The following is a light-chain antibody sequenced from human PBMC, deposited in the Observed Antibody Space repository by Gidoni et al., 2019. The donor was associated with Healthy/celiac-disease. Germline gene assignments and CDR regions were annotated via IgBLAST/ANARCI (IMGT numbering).Light chain of an antibody. V-gene: IGLV2-8*01. J-gene: IGLJ2*01. CDR2: EVS. Sequence: QSALTQPPSASGSPGQSVTISCTGTSSDVGGYNYVSWYQQHPGKAPTLMIYEVSKRPSGVPDRFSGSKSGNTASLTVSGLQADDESDYYCSSYAGSNNLVFGGGTKLTVL. CDR1: SSDVGGYNY. CDR3: SSYAGSNNLV.